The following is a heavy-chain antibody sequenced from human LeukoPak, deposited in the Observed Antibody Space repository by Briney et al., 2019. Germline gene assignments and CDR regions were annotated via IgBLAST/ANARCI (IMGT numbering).Heavy chain of an antibody. V-gene: IGHV5-51*01. CDR2: IYPGDSDT. Sequence: GESLKISCKGSGYIFTNYWIGWVRQMPGKGLEWMGIIYPGDSDTTYSPSFQGQVTISADKSISTAYLQWSSLKASDTAMYYCARQPSPRGYSYGYSNWFDPWGQGTLVTVSS. J-gene: IGHJ5*02. CDR3: ARQPSPRGYSYGYSNWFDP. CDR1: GYIFTNYW. D-gene: IGHD5-18*01.